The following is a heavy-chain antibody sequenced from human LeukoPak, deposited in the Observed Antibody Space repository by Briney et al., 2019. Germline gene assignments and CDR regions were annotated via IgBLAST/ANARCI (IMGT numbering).Heavy chain of an antibody. CDR1: GFTFSSYA. CDR3: AKAHDYGDPGFGY. J-gene: IGHJ4*02. Sequence: TGGSLRLSCVASGFTFSSYAMSWVRQAPGKGLEWVSAISGSGGSTYYADSVKGRFTISRDNSKNTLYLQMNSLRAEDTAVYYCAKAHDYGDPGFGYWGQGTLVTVSS. CDR2: ISGSGGST. V-gene: IGHV3-23*01. D-gene: IGHD4/OR15-4a*01.